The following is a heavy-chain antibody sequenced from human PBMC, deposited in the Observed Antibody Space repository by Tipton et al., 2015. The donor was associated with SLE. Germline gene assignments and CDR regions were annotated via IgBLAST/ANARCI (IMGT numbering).Heavy chain of an antibody. Sequence: TLSLTCTVSGGSISSSNHYWGWIRQPPGKGLEWIGTIYYSGSTNYNPSLKSRVTISVDTSKNQFSLKLSSVTAADTAVYYCARGSIAAPHWYFDLWGRGTLVTVSS. CDR1: GGSISSSNHY. J-gene: IGHJ2*01. D-gene: IGHD6-6*01. V-gene: IGHV4-39*07. CDR3: ARGSIAAPHWYFDL. CDR2: IYYSGST.